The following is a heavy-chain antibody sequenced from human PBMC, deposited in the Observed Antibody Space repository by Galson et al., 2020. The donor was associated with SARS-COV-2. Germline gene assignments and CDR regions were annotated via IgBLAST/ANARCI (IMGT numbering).Heavy chain of an antibody. Sequence: GESLKISCAASGFTFSSYAMHWVRQAPGKGLEWVAVISYDGSNKYYADSVKGRFTISRDNSKNTLYLQMNSLRAEDTAVYYCARERWTMVTTLAHDAFDIWGQGTMVTVSS. J-gene: IGHJ3*02. D-gene: IGHD4-17*01. CDR1: GFTFSSYA. CDR2: ISYDGSNK. V-gene: IGHV3-30*04. CDR3: ARERWTMVTTLAHDAFDI.